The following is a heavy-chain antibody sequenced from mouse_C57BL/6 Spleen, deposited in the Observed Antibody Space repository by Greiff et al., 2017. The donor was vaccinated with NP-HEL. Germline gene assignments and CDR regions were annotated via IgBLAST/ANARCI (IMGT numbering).Heavy chain of an antibody. CDR1: GSTFSDYG. D-gene: IGHD1-1*01. V-gene: IGHV5-17*01. Sequence: EVQGVESGGGLVKPGGSLKLSCAASGSTFSDYGMHWVRQAPEKGLEWVAYISSGSSTIYYADTVKGRFTISRDNAKNTLFLQMTSLGSEATALYYCANYYGSSYAMDYWGQGTSVTVSS. J-gene: IGHJ4*01. CDR2: ISSGSSTI. CDR3: ANYYGSSYAMDY.